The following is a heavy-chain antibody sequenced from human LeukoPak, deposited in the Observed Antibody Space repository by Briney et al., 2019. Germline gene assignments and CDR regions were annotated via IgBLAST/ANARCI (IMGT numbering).Heavy chain of an antibody. CDR3: ARGGRQQLDTFLFDY. D-gene: IGHD6-13*01. Sequence: GGSLRLSCAASGFTFSSYSMNWVRQAPGKGLEWVSYIGSSSSSIYYADSVKGRFTISRDNSKNTLYLQMNSLRAEDTAVYYCARGGRQQLDTFLFDYWGQGTLVTVSS. CDR1: GFTFSSYS. V-gene: IGHV3-48*01. CDR2: IGSSSSSI. J-gene: IGHJ4*02.